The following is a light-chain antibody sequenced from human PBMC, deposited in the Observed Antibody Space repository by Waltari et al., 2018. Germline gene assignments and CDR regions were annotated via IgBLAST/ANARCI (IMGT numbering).Light chain of an antibody. CDR3: QQYGSSILYT. CDR2: GAS. J-gene: IGKJ2*01. CDR1: QSLTKRY. V-gene: IGKV3-20*01. Sequence: EVVLTQSPDTLSLSPGERATLSCRASQSLTKRYLAWYQQKPGQAPRLLIYGASSRAPGIPNRFIGSGSGTDFTLTISRLEPEDFAVYYCQQYGSSILYTFGQGTKLEIK.